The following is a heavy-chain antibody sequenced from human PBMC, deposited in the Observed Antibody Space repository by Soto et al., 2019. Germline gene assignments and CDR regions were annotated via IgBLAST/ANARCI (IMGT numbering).Heavy chain of an antibody. CDR2: IYSGGST. D-gene: IGHD4-17*01. J-gene: IGHJ6*03. CDR3: AREGTTVTTEPSYYYMDV. Sequence: WGSLRLSCAASGFTVSSNYMSWVRQAPGKGLEWVSVIYSGGSTYYADSVKGRFTISRDNSKNTLYLQMNSLRAEDTAVYYCAREGTTVTTEPSYYYMDVWGKGTTVTVSS. V-gene: IGHV3-66*01. CDR1: GFTVSSNY.